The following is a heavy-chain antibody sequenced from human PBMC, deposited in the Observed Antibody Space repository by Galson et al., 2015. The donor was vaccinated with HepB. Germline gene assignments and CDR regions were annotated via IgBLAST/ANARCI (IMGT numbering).Heavy chain of an antibody. CDR3: ARVAASDYGDHAHFDY. J-gene: IGHJ4*02. CDR1: GFTFSDYY. Sequence: SLRLSCAASGFTFSDYYMTWIRQIPGKGLEWISYISSSGTYTTYADSVKGRFTISRDNAKNSLYLQMNSLGADDTAIYYCARVAASDYGDHAHFDYWGQGTLVTVSS. D-gene: IGHD4-17*01. CDR2: ISSSGTYT. V-gene: IGHV3-11*06.